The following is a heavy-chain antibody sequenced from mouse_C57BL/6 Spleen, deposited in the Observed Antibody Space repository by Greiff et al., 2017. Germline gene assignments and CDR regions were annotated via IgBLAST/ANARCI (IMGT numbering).Heavy chain of an antibody. Sequence: VQLQQSGPGLVQPSQSLSITCTVSGFSLTSYGVHWVRGSRGKGREGLGVVGGGGSTDYNAAFMSRLSITKENSKSQVFFKMNSLQADDTAIYYCAKKGYYDYDAMDYWGQGTSVTVSS. CDR1: GFSLTSYG. V-gene: IGHV2-5*01. CDR2: VGGGGST. CDR3: AKKGYYDYDAMDY. D-gene: IGHD2-1*01. J-gene: IGHJ4*01.